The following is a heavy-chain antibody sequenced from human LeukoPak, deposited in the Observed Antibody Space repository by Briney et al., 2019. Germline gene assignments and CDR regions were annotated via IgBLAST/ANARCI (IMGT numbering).Heavy chain of an antibody. CDR2: IYPGDSDT. V-gene: IGHV5-51*01. J-gene: IGHJ4*02. Sequence: GESLKISCKGSGYSFTSYWVGWVRQMPGKGLEWMGIIYPGDSDTRHSPSFQGQVTISADKSISTAYLQWTSLKASDTATYYCARQGNTWYSFDNWGQGTLVTVSS. CDR3: ARQGNTWYSFDN. CDR1: GYSFTSYW. D-gene: IGHD6-13*01.